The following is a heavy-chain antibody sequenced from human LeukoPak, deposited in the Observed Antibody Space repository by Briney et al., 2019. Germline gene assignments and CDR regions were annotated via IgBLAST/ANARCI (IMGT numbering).Heavy chain of an antibody. V-gene: IGHV3-33*01. CDR2: IWHDASHT. J-gene: IGHJ4*02. Sequence: GRPLRLSSAASGFSFSTYAMHWVRQAPGKGLEWVALIWHDASHTFYTDSVKGRFTISRDNSKNTVYSQMISLVGEEAAVYYCAREIFGSGSYLDYWGQGTLVTVSS. D-gene: IGHD3-10*01. CDR1: GFSFSTYA. CDR3: AREIFGSGSYLDY.